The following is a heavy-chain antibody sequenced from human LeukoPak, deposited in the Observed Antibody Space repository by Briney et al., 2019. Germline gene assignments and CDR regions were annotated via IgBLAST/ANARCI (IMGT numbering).Heavy chain of an antibody. J-gene: IGHJ4*02. CDR2: IGGSGGST. D-gene: IGHD3-22*01. CDR3: AKVPLYYYDSSGSLFDY. Sequence: GGSLRLSCAASGFTFSSYAMSWVRQAPGKGLEWVSAIGGSGGSTYYADSVKGRFTISRDNSKNTLYLQMNSLRAEDTAVYYCAKVPLYYYDSSGSLFDYWGQGTLVTVSS. CDR1: GFTFSSYA. V-gene: IGHV3-23*01.